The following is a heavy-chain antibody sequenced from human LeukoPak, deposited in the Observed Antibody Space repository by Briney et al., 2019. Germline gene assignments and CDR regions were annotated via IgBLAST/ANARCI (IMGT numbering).Heavy chain of an antibody. D-gene: IGHD3-9*01. CDR3: ARQVWGRYFDWLPMEIPLRSNYFDY. CDR2: IYYSGST. Sequence: PSAPLSLTCTVSGASISTSSYYWGWIRHPPGKGLEWIGSIYYSGSTYYTPSLKSRITISVDTSKNQFSLNLSSVTAADTAVYYCARQVWGRYFDWLPMEIPLRSNYFDYWGQGTLVTVSS. V-gene: IGHV4-39*01. J-gene: IGHJ4*02. CDR1: GASISTSSYY.